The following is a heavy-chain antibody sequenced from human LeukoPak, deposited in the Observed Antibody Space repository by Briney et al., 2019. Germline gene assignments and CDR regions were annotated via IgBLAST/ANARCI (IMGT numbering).Heavy chain of an antibody. D-gene: IGHD3-16*02. J-gene: IGHJ4*02. CDR3: ARDHYDYVWGSYRRYYFDY. CDR2: IYSGGGT. CDR1: GFTVSSNY. V-gene: IGHV3-66*01. Sequence: GGSLRLSCAASGFTVSSNYMSWVRQAPGKGLEWVSVIYSGGGTYYADSVKGRFTISRDNSKNTLYLQMNSLRAEDTAVYYCARDHYDYVWGSYRRYYFDYWGQGTLVTVSS.